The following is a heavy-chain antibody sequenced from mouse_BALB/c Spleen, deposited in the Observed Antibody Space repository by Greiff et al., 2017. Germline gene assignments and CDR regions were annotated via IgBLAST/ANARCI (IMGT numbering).Heavy chain of an antibody. CDR3: ARDKYGILAY. CDR2: IRNKANGYTT. Sequence: EVQRVESGGGLVQPGGSLRLSCATSGFTFTDYYMSWVRQPPGKALEWLGFIRNKANGYTTEYSASVKGRFTISRDNSQSILYLQMNTLRAEDSATYYCARDKYGILAYWGQGTLVTVSA. J-gene: IGHJ3*01. CDR1: GFTFTDYY. V-gene: IGHV7-3*02. D-gene: IGHD2-10*02.